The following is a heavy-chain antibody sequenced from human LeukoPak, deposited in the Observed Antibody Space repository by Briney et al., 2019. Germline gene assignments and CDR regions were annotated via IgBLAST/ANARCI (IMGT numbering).Heavy chain of an antibody. Sequence: GASVKVSCKASGYTFTGYYIHWVRQAPGQGLEWMGWISPNSGGTKYAQKFQGRVAMTRDTSISTAYMELRRLTADDTAVYYCARGRGPYYCVMDVWGQGTTVTVSS. J-gene: IGHJ6*02. CDR1: GYTFTGYY. D-gene: IGHD3-10*01. CDR3: ARGRGPYYCVMDV. V-gene: IGHV1-2*02. CDR2: ISPNSGGT.